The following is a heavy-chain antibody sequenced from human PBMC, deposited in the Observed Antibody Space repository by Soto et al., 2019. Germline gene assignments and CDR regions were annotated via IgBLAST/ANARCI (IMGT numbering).Heavy chain of an antibody. V-gene: IGHV3-53*04. CDR3: ARQGRYYYDSSGYYHHPHFDY. CDR2: IYSGGST. D-gene: IGHD3-22*01. Sequence: GGSLRLSCAASGFTVSSNYMSWVRQAPGEGLEWVSVIYSGGSTYYADSVKGRFTISRHNSKNTLYLQMNSLRAEDTAVYYCARQGRYYYDSSGYYHHPHFDYWGQGTLVTVSS. J-gene: IGHJ4*02. CDR1: GFTVSSNY.